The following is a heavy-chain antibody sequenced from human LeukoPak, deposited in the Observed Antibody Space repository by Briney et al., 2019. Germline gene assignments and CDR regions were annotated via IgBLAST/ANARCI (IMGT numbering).Heavy chain of an antibody. Sequence: SETLSLTCTVSGGSISNYYWSWLRQPPGKGLEWIAYIHSSGSTNYNPSLKSRVTISVDMSKNQFSLKLASLTTADTAIYYCARAVSVTAAGPGYWGQGTLVTVSS. D-gene: IGHD6-13*01. CDR2: IHSSGST. CDR3: ARAVSVTAAGPGY. V-gene: IGHV4-59*01. CDR1: GGSISNYY. J-gene: IGHJ4*02.